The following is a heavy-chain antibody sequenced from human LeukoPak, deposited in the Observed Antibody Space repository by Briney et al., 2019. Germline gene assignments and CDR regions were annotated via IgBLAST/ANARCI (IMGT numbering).Heavy chain of an antibody. CDR1: GFCVITFG. J-gene: IGHJ4*02. D-gene: IGHD1-1*01. V-gene: IGHV3-30*18. CDR3: ANGQNKRNDNAEFEY. CDR2: ISYDGRYK. Sequence: PGSSLSLSCAASGFCVITFGRHWVRQPPGKGLEWVAGISYDGRYKYHAQSVKGRFTTSRDSSNNVVYLEMNILRIEDTAVYYGANGQNKRNDNAEFEYWGQGTLVTVSS.